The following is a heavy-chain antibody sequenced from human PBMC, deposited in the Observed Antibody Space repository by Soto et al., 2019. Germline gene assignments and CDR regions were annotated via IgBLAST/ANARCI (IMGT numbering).Heavy chain of an antibody. D-gene: IGHD6-25*01. CDR2: IYSGGYT. CDR1: GFTVSNNY. J-gene: IGHJ4*02. CDR3: ATQRGGGGY. V-gene: IGHV3-53*01. Sequence: EVQLVESGGGLIQPGGSLRLSCAVSGFTVSNNYMSWVRQAPGKGLEGVSVIYSGGYTAYGDSVKGRFTISRDNSKNKLYLKKNSPGADAAAVFYCATQRGGGGYWGQGTLVTVSS.